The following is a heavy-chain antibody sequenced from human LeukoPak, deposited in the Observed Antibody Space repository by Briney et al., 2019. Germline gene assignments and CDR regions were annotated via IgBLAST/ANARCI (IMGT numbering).Heavy chain of an antibody. CDR1: GGSISSSSYY. CDR3: ARDRFQIQLWLI. CDR2: IYYSGST. J-gene: IGHJ4*02. V-gene: IGHV4-39*07. D-gene: IGHD5-18*01. Sequence: SETLSLTCTVSGGSISSSSYYWGWIRQPPGKGLEWIGSIYYSGSTYYNPSLKSRVTISVDTSKNQFSLKLSSVTAADTAVYYCARDRFQIQLWLIWGQGTLVTVSS.